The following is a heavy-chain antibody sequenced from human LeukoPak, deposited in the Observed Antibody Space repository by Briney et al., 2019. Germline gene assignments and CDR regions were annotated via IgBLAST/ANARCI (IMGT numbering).Heavy chain of an antibody. CDR2: INPNSGGT. V-gene: IGHV1-2*02. CDR3: ARTESSGYYYAKRDY. Sequence: ASVKVSCKASGGTFSSYAISWVRQAPGQGLEWMGWINPNSGGTNYAQKFQGRVTMTRDTSISTAYMELSRLRSDDTAVYYCARTESSGYYYAKRDYWGQGTLVTVSS. J-gene: IGHJ4*02. CDR1: GGTFSSYA. D-gene: IGHD3-22*01.